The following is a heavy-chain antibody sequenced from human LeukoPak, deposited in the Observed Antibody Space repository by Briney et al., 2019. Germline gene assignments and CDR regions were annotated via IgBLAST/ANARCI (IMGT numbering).Heavy chain of an antibody. J-gene: IGHJ4*02. D-gene: IGHD2-8*01. CDR3: AALYCPTTGCYLDYYFDS. CDR1: GGSVSSGNYY. V-gene: IGHV4-61*02. CDR2: IYTSGST. Sequence: SETLSLTCTVSGGSVSSGNYYWTWIRQPAGKGLEWIGRIYTSGSTNYNPSLKSRVNISVDPSRNQFSLKLSSVTAADTAVYYCAALYCPTTGCYLDYYFDSWGQGTLVTVSS.